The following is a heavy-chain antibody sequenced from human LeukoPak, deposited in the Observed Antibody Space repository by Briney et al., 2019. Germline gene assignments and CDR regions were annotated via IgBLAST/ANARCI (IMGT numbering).Heavy chain of an antibody. D-gene: IGHD4-17*01. V-gene: IGHV4-59*01. J-gene: IGHJ5*02. CDR1: GGSISSYY. CDR2: NYYSGST. Sequence: SETLSLTCTVSGGSISSYYWSWIRQPPGKGREWIGYNYYSGSTNYNPSLKSRVTISVDTSKNQFSLKLSSVTAADTAVYYCARDYGDYGWFDPWGQGTLVTVSS. CDR3: ARDYGDYGWFDP.